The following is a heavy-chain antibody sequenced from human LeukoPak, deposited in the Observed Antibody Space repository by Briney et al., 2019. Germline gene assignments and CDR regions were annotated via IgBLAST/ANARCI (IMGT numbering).Heavy chain of an antibody. D-gene: IGHD3-10*01. CDR2: ISYGGSNK. Sequence: GRSLRLSCAASGFTFSSYAMHWVRQAPGKGLEWVAVISYGGSNKYYADSVKGRFTISRDNSKNTLYLQMNSLRAEDTAVYYCARAITMVRGVLDYWGQGTLVTVSS. V-gene: IGHV3-30*04. CDR1: GFTFSSYA. J-gene: IGHJ4*02. CDR3: ARAITMVRGVLDY.